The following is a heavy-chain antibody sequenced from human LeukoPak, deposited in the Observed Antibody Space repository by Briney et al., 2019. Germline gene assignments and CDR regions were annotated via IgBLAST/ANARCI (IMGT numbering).Heavy chain of an antibody. V-gene: IGHV4-61*02. CDR1: GGSISSGSYY. CDR2: IYTSGST. J-gene: IGHJ4*02. D-gene: IGHD6-19*01. Sequence: SQTLSLTCTVSGGSISSGSYYWSWIRQPAGKGLEWIGRIYTSGSTNYNPSLKSRVTISVDTSKNQFSLKLSSVTAADTAVYYCAKDKPIAVAATRETTTDYWGQGTLVTVSS. CDR3: AKDKPIAVAATRETTTDY.